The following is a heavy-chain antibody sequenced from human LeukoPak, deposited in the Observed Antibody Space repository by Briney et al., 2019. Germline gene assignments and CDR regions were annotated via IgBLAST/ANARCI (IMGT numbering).Heavy chain of an antibody. J-gene: IGHJ4*02. D-gene: IGHD6-19*01. V-gene: IGHV3-33*01. CDR3: AGSIAVAGTIDY. CDR2: IWYDGSNK. Sequence: GGSLRLSCAASGFTFSSHGMHWVRQAPGKGLEWVAVIWYDGSNKYYADSVKGRFTVSRDNSKNTLYLQMNSLRVEDTAVYYCAGSIAVAGTIDYWGQGTLVTVSS. CDR1: GFTFSSHG.